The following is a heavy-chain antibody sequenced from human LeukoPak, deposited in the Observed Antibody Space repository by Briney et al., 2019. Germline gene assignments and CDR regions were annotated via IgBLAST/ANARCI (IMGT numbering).Heavy chain of an antibody. CDR3: TTILFY. D-gene: IGHD2/OR15-2a*01. CDR2: IRSKANSYAT. Sequence: PGGSLRLSCAASGSTFSDSALHWVRQASGKGLEWVGRIRSKANSYATAYATSVKGRFTISRGDSKNTAPLQMNSLKTEDTAVYYCTTILFYWGQGTLVTVSS. J-gene: IGHJ4*02. V-gene: IGHV3-73*01. CDR1: GSTFSDSA.